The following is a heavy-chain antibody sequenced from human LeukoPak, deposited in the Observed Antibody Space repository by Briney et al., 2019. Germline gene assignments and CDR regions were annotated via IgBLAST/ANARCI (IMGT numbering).Heavy chain of an antibody. D-gene: IGHD3-9*01. CDR2: IYYSGST. CDR3: QKTAYEILTGPHNWFDP. V-gene: IGHV4-31*03. CDR1: VGSISRGGHY. J-gene: IGHJ5*02. Sequence: TLSLTCTVSVGSISRGGHYWRWIRQHPVKDPEWIVDIYYSGSTYYNPSLKSRVTISVDTSKNQFSLKLSSVTAADTVFFFRQKTAYEILTGPHNWFDPWGQGTLVTVSS.